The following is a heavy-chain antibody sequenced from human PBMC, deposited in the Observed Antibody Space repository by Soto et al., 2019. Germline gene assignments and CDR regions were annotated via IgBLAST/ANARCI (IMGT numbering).Heavy chain of an antibody. Sequence: ASVKVSCKASGYAFTSYYMHWVRQAPGQGLEWMGIINPSGGSTSYAQKFQGRVTMTRDTSTSTVYMELSSLRSEDTAVYYCARDSWGRYYDRSGYYTPAKGGMDVWG. CDR3: ARDSWGRYYDRSGYYTPAKGGMDV. CDR1: GYAFTSYY. J-gene: IGHJ6*02. CDR2: INPSGGST. V-gene: IGHV1-46*03. D-gene: IGHD3-22*01.